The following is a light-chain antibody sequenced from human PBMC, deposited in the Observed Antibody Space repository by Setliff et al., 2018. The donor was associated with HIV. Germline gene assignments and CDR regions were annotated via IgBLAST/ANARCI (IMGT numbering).Light chain of an antibody. CDR1: SSSIGSNT. CDR3: AAWDDSLNGVV. J-gene: IGLJ2*01. Sequence: SVLTQPPSASGTPGQRVTISCSGSSSSIGSNTVNCYKQLPGTAPTLLIYNNNQRSSGVPDRFSGSKSGTSASLAISVLQSEDEADYYCAAWDDSLNGVVFGGGTKVTVL. CDR2: NNN. V-gene: IGLV1-44*01.